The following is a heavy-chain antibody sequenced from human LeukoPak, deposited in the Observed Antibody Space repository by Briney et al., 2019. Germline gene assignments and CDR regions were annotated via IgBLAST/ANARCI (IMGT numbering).Heavy chain of an antibody. J-gene: IGHJ4*02. V-gene: IGHV1-18*01. CDR1: GYTFTSYG. D-gene: IGHD6-13*01. CDR2: ISAYNGNT. CDR3: ARAEYSSSWSDY. Sequence: ASVKVSCKASGYTFTSYGISWVRQAPGQGLEWIGWISAYNGNTNYAQKLQGRVTMTTDTSTSTAYMERRSLRSDDTAVYYCARAEYSSSWSDYWGQGTLVTVSS.